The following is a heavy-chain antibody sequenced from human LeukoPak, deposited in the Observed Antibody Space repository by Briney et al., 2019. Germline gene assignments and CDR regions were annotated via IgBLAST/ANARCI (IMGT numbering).Heavy chain of an antibody. CDR1: GGTFSSYA. Sequence: SVKVSCKASGGTFSSYAISWVRQAPGQGLEWMGGIIPIFGTANYAQKFQGRVTITADKSTSTAYMELSSLRSEDTAVYYCARTSHYVDIAATIPYGIYYFDYWGQGTLVTVSS. J-gene: IGHJ4*02. V-gene: IGHV1-69*06. CDR3: ARTSHYVDIAATIPYGIYYFDY. D-gene: IGHD5-12*01. CDR2: IIPIFGTA.